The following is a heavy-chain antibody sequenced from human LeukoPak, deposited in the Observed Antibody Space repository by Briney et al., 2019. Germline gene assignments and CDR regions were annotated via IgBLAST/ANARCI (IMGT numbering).Heavy chain of an antibody. D-gene: IGHD6-13*01. Sequence: SETLSLTCTVSGASIRNYYWSWIRQPPGKGLEWIGRIVPSGRTNYNPSLTSRVTMSVDTSKNQFSLKLNSVTAADTAVYDCAKEGAAPGPDFDYWGQGTLVIVSS. CDR3: AKEGAAPGPDFDY. CDR1: GASIRNYY. J-gene: IGHJ4*02. V-gene: IGHV4-4*07. CDR2: IVPSGRT.